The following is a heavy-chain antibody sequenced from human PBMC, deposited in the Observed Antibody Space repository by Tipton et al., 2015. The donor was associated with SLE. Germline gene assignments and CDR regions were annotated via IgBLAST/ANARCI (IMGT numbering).Heavy chain of an antibody. Sequence: TLSLTCTVSGGSISSYYWNWTRQPAGKGLEWIGRIYASGSTNYNPSLNNRVAMSLDTSKKQFSLKLTSVTAADSAVYYCTRGHFNSGTFPYYNYYYYMDVWGKGTAVTVSS. J-gene: IGHJ6*03. V-gene: IGHV4-4*07. CDR2: IYASGST. CDR1: GGSISSYY. D-gene: IGHD3-10*01. CDR3: TRGHFNSGTFPYYNYYYYMDV.